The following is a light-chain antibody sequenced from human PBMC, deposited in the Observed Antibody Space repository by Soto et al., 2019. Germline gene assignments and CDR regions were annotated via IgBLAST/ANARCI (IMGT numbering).Light chain of an antibody. J-gene: IGKJ2*01. CDR2: GTS. V-gene: IGKV3-20*01. CDR3: QQFGSSIPHT. Sequence: EIVMTQSPGTLSLSPGERATISCRASQVIGSRYLAWYHQKSGQAPRLLIYGTSSRATGIPGRFSGSGSGTDFTLTISKLEPEDFGVYYCQQFGSSIPHTFGQGTKVEIK. CDR1: QVIGSRY.